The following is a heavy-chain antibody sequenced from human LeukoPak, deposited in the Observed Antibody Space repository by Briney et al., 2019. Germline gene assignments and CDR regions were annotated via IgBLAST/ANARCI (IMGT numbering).Heavy chain of an antibody. D-gene: IGHD2-15*01. CDR3: ARMFGGYCSDGSCYKTFDI. CDR1: GYSISSGYY. J-gene: IGHJ3*02. Sequence: SETLSLTCTVSGYSISSGYYWGWIRQPPGKGLEWIGSIYHSGSTYYNPSLKSRVTISVDTSKNQFSLKLSSVTAADTAVYYCARMFGGYCSDGSCYKTFDIWGQGTMVTVSS. V-gene: IGHV4-38-2*02. CDR2: IYHSGST.